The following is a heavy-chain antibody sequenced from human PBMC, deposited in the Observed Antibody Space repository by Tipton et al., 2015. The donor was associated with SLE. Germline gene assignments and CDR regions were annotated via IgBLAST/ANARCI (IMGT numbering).Heavy chain of an antibody. CDR1: GVSISTSRYY. CDR3: ARSTDRSSFDTLAY. Sequence: TLSLTCSVSGVSISTSRYYWGWIRQSPGQGLEWVGSLYAGGSTYFHPSLKSRASISADASKNHFSLKLNSVTAADTAVYYCARSTDRSSFDTLAYWGQGTLVTVSS. V-gene: IGHV4-39*02. J-gene: IGHJ4*02. CDR2: LYAGGST. D-gene: IGHD6-6*01.